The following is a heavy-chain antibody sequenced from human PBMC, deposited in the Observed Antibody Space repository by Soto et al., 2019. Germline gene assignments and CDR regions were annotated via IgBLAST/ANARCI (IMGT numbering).Heavy chain of an antibody. CDR1: GFSLSTKGVS. V-gene: IGHV2-5*02. J-gene: IGHJ3*01. Sequence: SGPTLVNPTQALTLTCSFSGFSLSTKGVSVAGIRQPAGKALEWLAVVYWDDDRRYNPSRKTRXGIIKDTSRNQVVLTVTTLEPVDTGTYYYARVTITFGVVVVLDAFDFWGLGTMVTVSS. CDR3: ARVTITFGVVVVLDAFDF. CDR2: VYWDDDR. D-gene: IGHD3-16*02.